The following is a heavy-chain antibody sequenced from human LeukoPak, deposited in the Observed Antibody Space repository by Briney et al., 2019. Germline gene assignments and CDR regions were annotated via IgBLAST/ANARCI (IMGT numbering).Heavy chain of an antibody. J-gene: IGHJ4*02. CDR1: GFTFSDYY. Sequence: GGSLRLSCAASGFTFSDYYMSWIRQAPGKGPEWVSYISSSGSTIYYADSVKGRFTISRDNAKNSLYLQMNSLRAEDTAVYYCARDSPAAHPFDYWGQGTLVTVSS. V-gene: IGHV3-11*01. CDR3: ARDSPAAHPFDY. CDR2: ISSSGSTI. D-gene: IGHD2-2*01.